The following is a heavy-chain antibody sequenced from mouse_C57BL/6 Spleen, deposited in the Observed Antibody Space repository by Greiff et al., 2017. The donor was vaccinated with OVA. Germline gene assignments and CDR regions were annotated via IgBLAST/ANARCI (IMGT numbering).Heavy chain of an antibody. D-gene: IGHD1-1*01. Sequence: ESGPGLVKPSQSLSLTCSVTGYSITSGYYWNWIRQFPGNKLEWMGYISYDGSNNYNPSLKNRISITRDTSKNQFFLKLNSVTTEDTATYYCARDYYRGYFDVWGTGTTVTVSS. CDR3: ARDYYRGYFDV. V-gene: IGHV3-6*01. CDR1: GYSITSGYY. J-gene: IGHJ1*03. CDR2: ISYDGSN.